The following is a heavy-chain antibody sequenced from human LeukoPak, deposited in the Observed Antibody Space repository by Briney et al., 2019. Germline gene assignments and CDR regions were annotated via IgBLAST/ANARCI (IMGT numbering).Heavy chain of an antibody. CDR1: GFTFSRDS. V-gene: IGHV3-48*01. J-gene: IGHJ4*02. CDR3: ARTQQNFDWFAPFDY. CDR2: ISYDSAIK. D-gene: IGHD3-9*01. Sequence: GGSLRLSCAASGFTFSRDSMNWVRQAPGKGLEWISYISYDSAIKYYADSVKGRFTISRDNSKNTLYLQMNSLRAEDTAVYYCARTQQNFDWFAPFDYWGQGTLVTVSS.